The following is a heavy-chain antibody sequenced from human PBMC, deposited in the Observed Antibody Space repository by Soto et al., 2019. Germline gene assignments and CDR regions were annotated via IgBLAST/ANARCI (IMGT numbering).Heavy chain of an antibody. Sequence: PRESLKISCKGSGYSFTSYWIGWVRQMPGKGLEWMGIIYPGDSDTRYSPSFQGQVTISADKSISTAYLQWSSLKASDTAMYYCARGRYGSGSYSRPMDVWGQGTTVTVSS. J-gene: IGHJ6*02. D-gene: IGHD3-10*01. V-gene: IGHV5-51*01. CDR1: GYSFTSYW. CDR3: ARGRYGSGSYSRPMDV. CDR2: IYPGDSDT.